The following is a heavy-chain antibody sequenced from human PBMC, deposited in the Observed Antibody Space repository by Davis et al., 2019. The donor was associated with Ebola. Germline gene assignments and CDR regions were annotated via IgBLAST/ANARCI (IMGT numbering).Heavy chain of an antibody. V-gene: IGHV3-30*01. Sequence: GGSLRLSCVVSEFTFRDYSINWIRQAPGKGLEWMSIISHDGSNRFYADSVKGRFTISRDNSKNTVYLQMNSLRPDDTATYYCAIDADFGEYGWFDPWGQGTLVTVSS. CDR1: EFTFRDYS. CDR2: ISHDGSNR. J-gene: IGHJ5*02. CDR3: AIDADFGEYGWFDP. D-gene: IGHD4-17*01.